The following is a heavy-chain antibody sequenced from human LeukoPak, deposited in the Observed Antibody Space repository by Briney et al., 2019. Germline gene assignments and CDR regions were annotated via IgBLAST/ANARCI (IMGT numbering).Heavy chain of an antibody. CDR3: SRGFGSSGNYYYMDV. CDR1: GYTFTSYG. V-gene: IGHV1-18*01. J-gene: IGHJ6*03. Sequence: ASVKVSCKASGYTFTSYGISWVRQALGQGLEWMGWISAYNGNTNYAQKLQGRVTMTTDTSTSTAYMELRSLRSDDTAVFYCSRGFGSSGNYYYMDVWGKGTTVTVSS. CDR2: ISAYNGNT. D-gene: IGHD3-22*01.